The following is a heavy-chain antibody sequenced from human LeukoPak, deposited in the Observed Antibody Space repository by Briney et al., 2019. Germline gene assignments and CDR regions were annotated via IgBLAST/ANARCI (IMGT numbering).Heavy chain of an antibody. CDR2: IRYDGSNK. CDR3: AKRAVAGPHNWFDP. D-gene: IGHD6-19*01. Sequence: PGGSLRLSCAASGFTFSSYGMHWVRQAPGKGLEWVAFIRYDGSNKYYADSVKGRFTISRDNSKNTLYLQMNSLRAGDTAVYYCAKRAVAGPHNWFDPWGQGTLVTVSS. J-gene: IGHJ5*02. V-gene: IGHV3-30*02. CDR1: GFTFSSYG.